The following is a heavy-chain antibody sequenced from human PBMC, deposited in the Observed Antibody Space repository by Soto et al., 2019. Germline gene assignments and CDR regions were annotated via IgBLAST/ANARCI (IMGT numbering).Heavy chain of an antibody. CDR1: RGTFNTSP. CDR3: PTPQRRGRNYDFRSPPPASLYHYGLGV. J-gene: IGHJ6*02. V-gene: IGHV1-69*01. D-gene: IGHD3-3*01. CDR2: ILPVFVMV. Sequence: QVQLAQSGAEVKKPGSSVRVSCQTSRGTFNTSPISWMRQAPGQGLEWLGDILPVFVMVHYAQQFQDRLNCAADDSTTSVGMEVSTVTPDDRAVYFGPTPQRRGRNYDFRSPPPASLYHYGLGVWGQGTTVIVSS.